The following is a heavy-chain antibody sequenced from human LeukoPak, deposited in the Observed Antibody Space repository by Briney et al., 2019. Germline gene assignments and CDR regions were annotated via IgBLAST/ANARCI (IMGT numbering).Heavy chain of an antibody. D-gene: IGHD6-13*01. CDR3: AKDSSSWFFVRIGFDP. V-gene: IGHV3-23*01. J-gene: IGHJ5*02. CDR1: GFTFSSYX. Sequence: GGSLRLSCAASGFTFSSYXMSWVRQAPGKGLEWVSAISGSGGSTYYADSVKGRFTISRDNSKNTLYLQMNSLRAEDTAVYYCAKDSSSWFFVRIGFDPWGQGTLVTVSS. CDR2: ISGSGGST.